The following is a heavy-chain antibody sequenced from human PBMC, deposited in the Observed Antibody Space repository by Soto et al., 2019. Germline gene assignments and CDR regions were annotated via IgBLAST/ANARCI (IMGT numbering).Heavy chain of an antibody. CDR2: ISAYNGNT. D-gene: IGHD3-22*01. J-gene: IGHJ4*02. CDR3: ARLYYYDCSGYYYVEDF. CDR1: GYTFNRYA. Sequence: QVQLVQSGAEVKKPGASVKVSCKASGYTFNRYAISWVRQAPGQGLEWMGWISAYNGNTKYAQKFQGRVTMTTDTPTSTAYMELRSMRSDDTAVYYCARLYYYDCSGYYYVEDFWGQGTLVTVSS. V-gene: IGHV1-18*01.